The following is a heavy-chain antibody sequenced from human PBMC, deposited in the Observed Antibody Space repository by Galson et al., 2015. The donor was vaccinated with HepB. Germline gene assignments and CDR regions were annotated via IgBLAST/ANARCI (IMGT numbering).Heavy chain of an antibody. CDR1: GDSVSSNSAT. J-gene: IGHJ4*02. Sequence: CAISGDSVSSNSATWNWIRQSPSRGIEWLGRAYYRSKWYNEYALSVRSRISINPDTSKNQISLQPNSVTPEDTALYYCARGKGGTTALDYWGRGTLVTVSS. CDR2: AYYRSKWYN. CDR3: ARGKGGTTALDY. V-gene: IGHV6-1*01. D-gene: IGHD1-7*01.